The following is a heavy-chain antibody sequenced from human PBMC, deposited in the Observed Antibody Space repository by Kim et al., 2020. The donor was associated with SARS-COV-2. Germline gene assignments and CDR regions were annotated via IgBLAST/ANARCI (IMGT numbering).Heavy chain of an antibody. Sequence: LKSRVTISVDTSKNQFSLKLSSVTAADTAVYYCARDVYILTLGYYYGMDVWGQGTTVTVSS. CDR3: ARDVYILTLGYYYGMDV. J-gene: IGHJ6*02. D-gene: IGHD3-9*01. V-gene: IGHV4-59*01.